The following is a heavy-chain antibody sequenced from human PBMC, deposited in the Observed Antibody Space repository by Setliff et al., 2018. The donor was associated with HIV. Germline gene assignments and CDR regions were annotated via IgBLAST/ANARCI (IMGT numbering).Heavy chain of an antibody. CDR3: ATILVNQQPYRYFDY. D-gene: IGHD6-13*01. CDR2: ISGSGDTI. V-gene: IGHV3-23*01. Sequence: GGSLRLSCAPSGFRFSDYTMTWVRQAPGKGLECVSGISGSGDTIYYADSVKGRFTISRDNAKSSLNLQMNSLRVEDTAMYFCATILVNQQPYRYFDYWGQGTLVTVS. J-gene: IGHJ4*02. CDR1: GFRFSDYT.